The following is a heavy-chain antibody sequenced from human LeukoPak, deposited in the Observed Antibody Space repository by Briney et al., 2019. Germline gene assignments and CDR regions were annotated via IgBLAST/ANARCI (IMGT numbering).Heavy chain of an antibody. CDR2: IYSGGST. V-gene: IGHV3-53*01. J-gene: IGHJ6*02. CDR1: GFTVSSNY. CDR3: ARDFRGYYYGMYV. D-gene: IGHD5-24*01. Sequence: GGSLRLSCAASGFTVSSNYMSWVRQAPGKGLEWVSVIYSGGSTYYADSVKGRFTISRDNSKNTLYLQMNSLRAEDTAVYYCARDFRGYYYGMYVWGQGTTVTVSS.